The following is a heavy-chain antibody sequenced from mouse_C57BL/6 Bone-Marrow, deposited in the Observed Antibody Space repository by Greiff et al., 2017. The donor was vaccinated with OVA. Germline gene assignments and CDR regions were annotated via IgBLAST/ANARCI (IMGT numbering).Heavy chain of an antibody. D-gene: IGHD2-4*01. CDR2: INPNNGGT. CDR1: GYTFTDYN. CDR3: ARSSLYDYDGGGAMGD. V-gene: IGHV1-18*01. J-gene: IGHJ4*01. Sequence: EVKLQESGPELVKPGASVKIPCKASGYTFTDYNMDWVKQSHGKSLEWIGDINPNNGGTIYNQKFKGKATLTVDKSSSTAYMELRSLTSEDTAVYYCARSSLYDYDGGGAMGDWGQGTSVTVSS.